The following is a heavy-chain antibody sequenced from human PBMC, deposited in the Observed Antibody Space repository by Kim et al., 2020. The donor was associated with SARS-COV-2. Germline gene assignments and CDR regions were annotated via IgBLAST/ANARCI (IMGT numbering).Heavy chain of an antibody. V-gene: IGHV3-23*01. J-gene: IGHJ4*02. CDR3: AKLAGYYDGSGYYKYYFDY. D-gene: IGHD3-22*01. CDR1: GFTFRNSA. Sequence: GGSLRLSCAASGFTFRNSAMSWVRQAPGKGLEWVSGISGNDGGTYYADSVRGQFTISRDNSKNTLYLQLNSLRAEDTAVYYCAKLAGYYDGSGYYKYYFDYXGQGILVTVSS. CDR2: ISGNDGGT.